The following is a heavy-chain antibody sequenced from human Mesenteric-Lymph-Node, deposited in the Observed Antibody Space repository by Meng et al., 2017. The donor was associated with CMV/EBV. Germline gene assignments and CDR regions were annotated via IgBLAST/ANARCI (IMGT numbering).Heavy chain of an antibody. V-gene: IGHV3-20*04. Sequence: GGSLRLSCAASGFTFDDYGMSWVRQAPGKGLEWVSGINWNGGSTGYADSVKGRFTISRDNSKNTLYLQMNSLTVEDTAVYYCARDKRSGSYLYYFDYWGQGTLVTVSS. D-gene: IGHD1-26*01. CDR2: INWNGGST. CDR3: ARDKRSGSYLYYFDY. J-gene: IGHJ4*02. CDR1: GFTFDDYG.